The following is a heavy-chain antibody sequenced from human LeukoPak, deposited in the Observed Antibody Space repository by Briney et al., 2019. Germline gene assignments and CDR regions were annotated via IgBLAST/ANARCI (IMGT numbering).Heavy chain of an antibody. V-gene: IGHV4-4*02. Sequence: PSGTLSLTCAVSGGSISSSNWWSWVRQPPGKGLEWIGEIYHSGSTNYNPSLKSRVTISVDKSKNQFSLKLSSVTAADTAVYYCARFDSSGWSYWSDPWGQGTLVAVSS. D-gene: IGHD6-13*01. CDR3: ARFDSSGWSYWSDP. J-gene: IGHJ5*02. CDR2: IYHSGST. CDR1: GGSISSSNW.